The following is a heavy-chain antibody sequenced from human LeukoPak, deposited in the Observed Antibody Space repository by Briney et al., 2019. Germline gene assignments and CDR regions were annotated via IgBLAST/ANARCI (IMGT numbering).Heavy chain of an antibody. J-gene: IGHJ6*03. V-gene: IGHV1-2*02. CDR1: GYTFTGYY. Sequence: ASVKVSCKASGYTFTGYYMHWVRQAPGQGLEWMGWINPNSGDTNYAQKLQGRVTMTTDTSTSTAYMELRSLRSDDTAVYYCARDFHYYGSGSYYNDGTYYYYYMDVWGKGTTVTVSS. CDR3: ARDFHYYGSGSYYNDGTYYYYYMDV. CDR2: INPNSGDT. D-gene: IGHD3-10*01.